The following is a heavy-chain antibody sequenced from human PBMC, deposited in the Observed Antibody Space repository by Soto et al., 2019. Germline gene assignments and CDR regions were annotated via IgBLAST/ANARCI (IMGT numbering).Heavy chain of an antibody. CDR3: SRSLNS. CDR1: GFTFSSFW. Sequence: GGSLRLSCAASGFTFSSFWMDWVRQAPGKGLEWVANINPDGSEKHYVDSVKGRFTISRYNAKNSLYLQMSSLTAEDSALYYCSRSLNSWGQGTRVTVSS. V-gene: IGHV3-7*01. CDR2: INPDGSEK. J-gene: IGHJ4*02.